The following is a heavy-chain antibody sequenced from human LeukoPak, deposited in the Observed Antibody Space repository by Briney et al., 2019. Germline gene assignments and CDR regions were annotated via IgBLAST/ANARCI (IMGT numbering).Heavy chain of an antibody. Sequence: GGSLRLSCAASGFTFSSYWMSWVRQAPGKGLEWVANIKQDGSEKYYVDSVKGRFTISRDNAKNSLYLQMNSLRAEDTAVYYCARVVVVPAAIGVRYYYYGMDVWGQGTTVTVSS. D-gene: IGHD2-2*01. V-gene: IGHV3-7*01. J-gene: IGHJ6*02. CDR3: ARVVVVPAAIGVRYYYYGMDV. CDR2: IKQDGSEK. CDR1: GFTFSSYW.